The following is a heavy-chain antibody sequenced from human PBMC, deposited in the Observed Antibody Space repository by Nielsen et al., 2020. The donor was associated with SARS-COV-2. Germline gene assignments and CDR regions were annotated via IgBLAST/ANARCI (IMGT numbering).Heavy chain of an antibody. CDR3: AIDLTYGSPAHYFYQMDV. CDR1: GFTFSGYW. J-gene: IGHJ6*02. V-gene: IGHV3-48*01. D-gene: IGHD5-24*01. Sequence: GESLKISCAVSGFTFSGYWMTWVRQAPGKGLEWVAYINSNGRTTHHADSVKGRFTISRDNIRDSVYLQMNGLRGDDTAVYYCAIDLTYGSPAHYFYQMDVWGQGTTVNVSS. CDR2: INSNGRTT.